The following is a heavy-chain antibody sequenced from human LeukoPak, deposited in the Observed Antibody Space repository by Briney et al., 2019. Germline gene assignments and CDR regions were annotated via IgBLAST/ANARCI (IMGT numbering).Heavy chain of an antibody. CDR2: IYPGDSDT. J-gene: IGHJ3*02. D-gene: IGHD3-9*01. CDR3: SIKGLVIPITFDI. V-gene: IGHV5-51*01. Sequence: GESLKISCKGSGYSFTSYWITWVRQMPGKGLEWMGIIYPGDSDTRYSPSFQGQVTISADKSISTAYLQWSSLKASDTAMYYCSIKGLVIPITFDIWAKGQWSLSLQ. CDR1: GYSFTSYW.